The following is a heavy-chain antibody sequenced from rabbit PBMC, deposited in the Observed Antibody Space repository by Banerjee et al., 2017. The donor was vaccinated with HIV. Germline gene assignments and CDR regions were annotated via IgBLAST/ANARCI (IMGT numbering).Heavy chain of an antibody. CDR3: ARNADGNYITDL. V-gene: IGHV1S40*01. CDR2: INTNTGNT. Sequence: RQAPGKGLEWIACINTNTGNTVYASWAKGPFTISKTSSTTVTLQMTSLTAADTATYFCARNADGNYITDLWGPGTLVTVS. J-gene: IGHJ4*01. D-gene: IGHD1-1*01.